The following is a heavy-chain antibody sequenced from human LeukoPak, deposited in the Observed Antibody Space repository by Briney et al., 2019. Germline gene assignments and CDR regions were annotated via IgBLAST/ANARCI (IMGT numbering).Heavy chain of an antibody. V-gene: IGHV4-4*07. CDR1: GGSISSYY. D-gene: IGHD2-21*02. Sequence: SETLSLTCTVSGGSISSYYWSWIRQPAGKGLAWIGRFYASGSTKYNPSLKSRVTMSGDTSKNQVSLKLSSVTPADTAVYYCARDVVTAAVDWFDPWGQGSLVTVSS. CDR2: FYASGST. J-gene: IGHJ5*02. CDR3: ARDVVTAAVDWFDP.